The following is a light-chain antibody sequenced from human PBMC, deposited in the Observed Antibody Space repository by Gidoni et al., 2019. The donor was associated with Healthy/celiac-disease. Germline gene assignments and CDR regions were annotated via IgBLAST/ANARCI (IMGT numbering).Light chain of an antibody. Sequence: QSALTQPASVAGSPGQSITISFTGTSSAVGRYNLVSWYQQHTGKAPKLMIYEVSKRPSGVSNLFSGSKSGNPASLTISGLQAEDEAEYYCCSYAGSGWVFGGGTKLTVL. CDR2: EVS. CDR3: CSYAGSGWV. J-gene: IGLJ3*02. V-gene: IGLV2-23*02. CDR1: SSAVGRYNL.